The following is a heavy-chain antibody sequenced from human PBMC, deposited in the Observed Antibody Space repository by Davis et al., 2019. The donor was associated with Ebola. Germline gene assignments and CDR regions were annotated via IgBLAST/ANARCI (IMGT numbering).Heavy chain of an antibody. D-gene: IGHD3-3*01. Sequence: SQTLSLTCAISGDSVSSHSAAWNWIRQSPSRGLEWLGRTYYRSKWYNAYAVSVKSRITINPDTSKNQFSLQLNSVTPEDTAVYYCARDRGSYDFWSGYSYYGMDVWGQGTTVTVSS. CDR3: ARDRGSYDFWSGYSYYGMDV. CDR1: GDSVSSHSAA. V-gene: IGHV6-1*01. J-gene: IGHJ6*02. CDR2: TYYRSKWYN.